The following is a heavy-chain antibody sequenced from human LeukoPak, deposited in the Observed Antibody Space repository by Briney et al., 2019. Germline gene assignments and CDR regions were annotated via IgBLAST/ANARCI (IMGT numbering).Heavy chain of an antibody. J-gene: IGHJ6*03. CDR3: ARTNYYYYMDV. Sequence: SGGSLRLSCVASGFIFSSYSMNWVRQAPGEGLEWVSYISSLSGTIYYADSVKGRFTISRDNAKNSLYLQMDSLRAEDTAVYYCARTNYYYYMDVWGKGTTVTISS. CDR2: ISSLSGTI. D-gene: IGHD3-3*01. CDR1: GFIFSSYS. V-gene: IGHV3-48*01.